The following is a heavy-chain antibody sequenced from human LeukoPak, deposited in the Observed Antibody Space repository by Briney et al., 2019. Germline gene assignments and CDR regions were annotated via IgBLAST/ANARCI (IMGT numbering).Heavy chain of an antibody. CDR1: GGSFSGYY. J-gene: IGHJ4*02. Sequence: SETLSLTCAVCGGSFSGYYGSCIRQPPGKGLEWIGEINHSGSTNYNPSLKSRVTISVDTSKNQFSLKLSSVTAADTAVYYCARGRGNSSYFDYWGQGTLVTVSS. CDR3: ARGRGNSSYFDY. V-gene: IGHV4-34*01. CDR2: INHSGST. D-gene: IGHD3-16*01.